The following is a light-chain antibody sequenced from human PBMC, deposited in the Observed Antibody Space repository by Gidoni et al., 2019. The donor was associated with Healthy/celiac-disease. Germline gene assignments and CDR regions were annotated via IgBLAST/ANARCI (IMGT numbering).Light chain of an antibody. V-gene: IGKV3-20*01. CDR3: QQYGSSPPVT. Sequence: EIALTQCPGTLSLSPGERATLSCRASQRVSSSYLAWYQQKPGQAPRLLIYGASSRATGIPDRFSGSGSGTDFTLTISRLEPEDFAVYYCQQYGSSPPVTFGGGTKVEXK. CDR2: GAS. J-gene: IGKJ4*01. CDR1: QRVSSSY.